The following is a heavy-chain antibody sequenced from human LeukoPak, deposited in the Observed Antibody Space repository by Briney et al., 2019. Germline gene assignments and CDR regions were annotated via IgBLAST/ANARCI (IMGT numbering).Heavy chain of an antibody. CDR2: ISWNSGTI. J-gene: IGHJ6*03. CDR3: AKGQKYYYYYYMDV. Sequence: PGGSLRLSCAASGFNFDEYAMHWVRQAPGKGLEWVSGISWNSGTIRYADSVEGRFTISRDNAKNSLYLEMNSLRAEDMGLYYCAKGQKYYYYYYMDVWGRGTTVSVSS. CDR1: GFNFDEYA. V-gene: IGHV3-9*03.